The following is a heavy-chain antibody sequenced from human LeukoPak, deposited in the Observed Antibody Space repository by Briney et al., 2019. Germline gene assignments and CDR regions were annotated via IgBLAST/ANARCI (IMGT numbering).Heavy chain of an antibody. CDR3: AKAYSSSWLHNWFDP. V-gene: IGHV3-23*01. Sequence: GGSLRLSCAASGFTFSSYAMSWVRQAPGKGLEWVSAISGSGGSTYYADSVKGRFTISRDNSENTLYLQMNGLRAEDTAVYYCAKAYSSSWLHNWFDPWGQGTLVTVSS. CDR2: ISGSGGST. D-gene: IGHD6-13*01. J-gene: IGHJ5*02. CDR1: GFTFSSYA.